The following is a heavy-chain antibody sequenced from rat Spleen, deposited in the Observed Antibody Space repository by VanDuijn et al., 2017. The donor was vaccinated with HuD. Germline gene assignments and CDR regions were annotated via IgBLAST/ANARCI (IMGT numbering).Heavy chain of an antibody. J-gene: IGHJ2*01. Sequence: EVQLVESGGGLVQPGRSLKLSCAASGFTFSNYYMAWVRQAPTKGLEWVASISPSGGSTYYPDSVKGRFTISRDNAKSTQYLQMDSLRSEDTATYYCATKEGYRYSPFDYWGQGVMVTVSS. D-gene: IGHD1-5*01. CDR2: ISPSGGST. V-gene: IGHV5-27*01. CDR1: GFTFSNYY. CDR3: ATKEGYRYSPFDY.